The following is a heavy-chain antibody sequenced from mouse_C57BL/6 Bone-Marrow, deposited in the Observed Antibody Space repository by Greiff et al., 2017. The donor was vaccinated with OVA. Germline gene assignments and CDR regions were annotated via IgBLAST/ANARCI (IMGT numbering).Heavy chain of an antibody. CDR2: IDPSDSYT. J-gene: IGHJ2*01. CDR1: GYTFTSYW. V-gene: IGHV1-50*01. CDR3: ARDYSNWNY. Sequence: QVQLQQPGAELVKPGASVKLSCKASGYTFTSYWMQWVKQRPGQGLEWIGEIDPSDSYTNYNQKFKGKATLTVDTSSSTAYMQLSSLTSEDSAVYYCARDYSNWNYWGQGTTLTVSS. D-gene: IGHD2-5*01.